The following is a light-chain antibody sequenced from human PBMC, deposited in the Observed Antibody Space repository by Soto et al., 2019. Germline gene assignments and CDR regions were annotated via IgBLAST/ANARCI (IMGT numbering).Light chain of an antibody. Sequence: IVLTQSPGTLSLSPGEGATLSCRASQPVNSGYLAWYQQKPGQAPRLLMYGVSTRDTGIPDSFSGSGAGRDFILTISRLETGAFAVYYCQVYGSSPRTFGQGTKVQFK. CDR2: GVS. J-gene: IGKJ1*01. V-gene: IGKV3-20*01. CDR1: QPVNSGY. CDR3: QVYGSSPRT.